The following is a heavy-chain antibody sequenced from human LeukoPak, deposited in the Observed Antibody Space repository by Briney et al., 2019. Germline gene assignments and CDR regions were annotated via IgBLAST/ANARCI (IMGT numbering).Heavy chain of an antibody. CDR1: GFTLSNHW. Sequence: GGSLRLSCAASGFTLSNHWMIWVRQAPGKGLEWVAFIRYDGSNKYYADSVKGRFTISRDNSKNTLYLQMNSLRAEDTAVYYCAKAHPIGGSYFRARGELDYWGQGTLVTVSS. CDR2: IRYDGSNK. CDR3: AKAHPIGGSYFRARGELDY. J-gene: IGHJ4*02. D-gene: IGHD1-26*01. V-gene: IGHV3-30*02.